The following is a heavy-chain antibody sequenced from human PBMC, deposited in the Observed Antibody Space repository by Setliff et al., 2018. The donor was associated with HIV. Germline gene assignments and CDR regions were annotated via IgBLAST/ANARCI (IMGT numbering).Heavy chain of an antibody. V-gene: IGHV4-34*01. J-gene: IGHJ4*02. CDR2: INHSGST. D-gene: IGHD6-19*01. Sequence: PSETLSLTCAVYGGSFSAYYWSWIRQPPGKGLEWIGGINHSGSTYYNPSLKSRVTISIDTSKNQFSLKLNSVIAADTAMYYCARDGGSSGWYFVLGYSDYWGPGTLVTVSS. CDR3: ARDGGSSGWYFVLGYSDY. CDR1: GGSFSAYY.